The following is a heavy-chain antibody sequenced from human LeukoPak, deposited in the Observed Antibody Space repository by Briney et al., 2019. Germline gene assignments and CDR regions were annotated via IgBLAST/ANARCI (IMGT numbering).Heavy chain of an antibody. CDR1: GGSIRSYY. J-gene: IGHJ6*03. CDR2: LYYSGST. V-gene: IGHV4-59*01. D-gene: IGHD1-26*01. CDR3: TSGSYSFYYMDV. Sequence: SETLSLTCTVSGGSIRSYYWSWIRQPPGKGLEWIGYLYYSGSTNYNPSLKSRVTISVDTSKNQFSLKLSSVTAADTAVYYCTSGSYSFYYMDVWGKGTTVTVSS.